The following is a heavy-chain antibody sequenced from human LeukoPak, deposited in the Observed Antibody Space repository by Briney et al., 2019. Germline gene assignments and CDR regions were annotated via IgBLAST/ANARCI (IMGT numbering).Heavy chain of an antibody. CDR3: AKHLTATNTYIFFGLNV. CDR2: INWNGGGT. Sequence: GGSLRLSCAATGYSFKDYGMHWVRQPPGKGLEWVSAINWNGGGTDYADSVKGRFTIFRDNAKNSLYLQLSSLRPEDTALYYCAKHLTATNTYIFFGLNVWGQGTSVTVSS. V-gene: IGHV3-9*01. CDR1: GYSFKDYG. D-gene: IGHD1-26*01. J-gene: IGHJ6*02.